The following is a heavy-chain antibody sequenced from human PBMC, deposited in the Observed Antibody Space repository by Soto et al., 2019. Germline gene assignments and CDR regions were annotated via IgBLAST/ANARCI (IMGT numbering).Heavy chain of an antibody. J-gene: IGHJ6*02. Sequence: PGGSLRLSCAASGFTFSSYSMNWVRQAPGKGLEWVSSISSSSSYIYYADSVKGRFTISRDNAKNSLYLQMNSLRAEDTAVYYCARDWYSSSWYNYYYYGMDVWGQGTTVTVSS. D-gene: IGHD6-13*01. CDR2: ISSSSSYI. CDR3: ARDWYSSSWYNYYYYGMDV. V-gene: IGHV3-21*01. CDR1: GFTFSSYS.